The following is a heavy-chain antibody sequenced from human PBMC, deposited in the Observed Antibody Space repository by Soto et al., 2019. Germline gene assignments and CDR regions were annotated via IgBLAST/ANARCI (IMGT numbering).Heavy chain of an antibody. CDR1: GFTFSSYW. V-gene: IGHV3-74*01. Sequence: GGSLRLSCAASGFTFSSYWMHWVRQAPGKGLVWVSRINSDRSSTSYADTVKGRFTISRDNAKNTLYLQMNSLRAEDTVVYYCARFYCSGGSCYHLDQWGQGTPVTVSS. J-gene: IGHJ4*02. D-gene: IGHD2-15*01. CDR2: INSDRSST. CDR3: ARFYCSGGSCYHLDQ.